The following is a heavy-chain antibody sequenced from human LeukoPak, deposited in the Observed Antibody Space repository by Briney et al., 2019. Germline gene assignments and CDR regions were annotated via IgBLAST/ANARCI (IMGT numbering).Heavy chain of an antibody. V-gene: IGHV1-69*13. J-gene: IGHJ3*02. CDR1: GGTSSSYA. D-gene: IGHD3-3*01. Sequence: SVKVSCKASGGTSSSYAISWVRQAPGQGLEWMGGIIPIFGTANYAQKFQGRVTITADESTSTAYMELSSLRSEDTAVYYCARAEYYDFWSGYYTGVGAFDIWGQGTMVTVSS. CDR3: ARAEYYDFWSGYYTGVGAFDI. CDR2: IIPIFGTA.